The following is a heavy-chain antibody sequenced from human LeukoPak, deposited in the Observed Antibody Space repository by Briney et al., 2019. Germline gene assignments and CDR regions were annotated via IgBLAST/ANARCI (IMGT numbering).Heavy chain of an antibody. J-gene: IGHJ5*02. D-gene: IGHD3-3*01. CDR1: GGSISSYY. CDR2: IYYSGST. Sequence: PSETLSLTCTVSGGSISSYYWSWIRQPPGKGLEWIGYIYYSGSTNYNPSLKSRVTISVDTSKNQFSLKLSSVTAADTAVYYRAREEWLSRYSWFDPWGQGTLVTVSS. CDR3: AREEWLSRYSWFDP. V-gene: IGHV4-59*01.